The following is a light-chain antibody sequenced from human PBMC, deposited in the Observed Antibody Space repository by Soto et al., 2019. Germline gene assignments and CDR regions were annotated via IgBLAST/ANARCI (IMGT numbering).Light chain of an antibody. V-gene: IGKV1-33*01. CDR2: AAS. J-gene: IGKJ5*01. CDR1: QDIDTY. Sequence: DIQMTQSPSSLSASVGDTVTITCRASQDIDTYLNWYQHKPGKAPQLLIYAASTLETGVPSRFSGSGSGADFSLTIGSLQPEDIATYYCQQYDTLITFGQGTRLEIK. CDR3: QQYDTLIT.